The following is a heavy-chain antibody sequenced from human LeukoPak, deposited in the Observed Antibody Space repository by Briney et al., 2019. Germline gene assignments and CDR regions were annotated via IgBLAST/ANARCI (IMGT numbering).Heavy chain of an antibody. CDR1: GYTFTSYY. V-gene: IGHV1-46*01. Sequence: GASVKVSCKASGYTFTSYYMHWVRQAPGQGLEWMGIINPSGGSTSYAQKFQGRVTMTRDTSTSTVYMELSSLRSEDTAVYYCARGTCSSTGCALNYGMDVWGQGTTVTVSS. D-gene: IGHD2-2*01. CDR2: INPSGGST. CDR3: ARGTCSSTGCALNYGMDV. J-gene: IGHJ6*02.